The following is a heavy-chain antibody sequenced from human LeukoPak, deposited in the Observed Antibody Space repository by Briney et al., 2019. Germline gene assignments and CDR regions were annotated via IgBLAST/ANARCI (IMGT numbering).Heavy chain of an antibody. CDR1: GFILSSYS. Sequence: GGSLRLSCAASGFILSSYSMNWVRQAPGKGLEWVSYISSSSTTIYYADSVKGRFTISRDNAKNSLYLQMNSLRAEDTAVYYCARTYSSSSRTMWFDPWGQETLVTVSS. D-gene: IGHD6-6*01. J-gene: IGHJ5*02. V-gene: IGHV3-48*01. CDR2: ISSSSTTI. CDR3: ARTYSSSSRTMWFDP.